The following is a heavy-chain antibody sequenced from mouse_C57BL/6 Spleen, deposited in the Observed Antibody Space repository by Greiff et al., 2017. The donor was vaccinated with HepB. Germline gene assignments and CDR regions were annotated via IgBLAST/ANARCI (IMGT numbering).Heavy chain of an antibody. J-gene: IGHJ2*01. CDR2: IDPETGGT. CDR1: GYTFTDYE. D-gene: IGHD4-1*01. CDR3: TRELGLYYFDY. V-gene: IGHV1-15*01. Sequence: QVQLQQSGAELVRPGASVTLSCKDSGYTFTDYEMHWVKQTPVHGLEWIGAIDPETGGTAYNQKFKGKAILTADKSSSTAYMELRSLTSEDSAVYYCTRELGLYYFDYWGQGTTLTVSS.